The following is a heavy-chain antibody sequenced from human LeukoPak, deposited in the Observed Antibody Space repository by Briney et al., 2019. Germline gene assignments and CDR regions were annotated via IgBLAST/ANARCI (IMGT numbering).Heavy chain of an antibody. Sequence: GGSLRVSCAASGFTVSSYAMSWVRQAPGKGLEWVAVISYDGSNKYYADSVKGRFTISRDNSKNTLYLQMNSLRAENTAVYYCSKPYSSASHYYYGLDVWGQGTTVTVSS. CDR1: GFTVSSYA. D-gene: IGHD6-25*01. J-gene: IGHJ6*02. V-gene: IGHV3-30-3*02. CDR2: ISYDGSNK. CDR3: SKPYSSASHYYYGLDV.